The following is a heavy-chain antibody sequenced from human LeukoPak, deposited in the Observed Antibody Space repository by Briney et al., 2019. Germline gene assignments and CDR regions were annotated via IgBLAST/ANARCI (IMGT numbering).Heavy chain of an antibody. Sequence: GASVKVSCKASGYTFTSYGISWVRQAPGQGLEWMGWISAYNGNTNYAQKLQGRVTMTTDTSTSTAYMELRSLRSDDTAVYYCARSVAAILYYYMDVWGKGTTVTVSS. CDR3: ARSVAAILYYYMDV. CDR1: GYTFTSYG. V-gene: IGHV1-18*01. J-gene: IGHJ6*03. CDR2: ISAYNGNT. D-gene: IGHD2-21*02.